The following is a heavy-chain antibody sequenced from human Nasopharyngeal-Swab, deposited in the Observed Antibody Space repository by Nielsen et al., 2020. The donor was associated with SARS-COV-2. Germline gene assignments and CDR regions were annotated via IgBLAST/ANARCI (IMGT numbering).Heavy chain of an antibody. Sequence: GGSLRLSCSASGFTFSSYAMHWVRQAPGKGLEYVSAISSNGGSTYYADSVKGRFTISRDNSKNTLYLQMNSLRAEDTAVYYCARDINDFFDYWGQGTLVTVSS. CDR1: GFTFSSYA. V-gene: IGHV3-64*04. CDR2: ISSNGGST. CDR3: ARDINDFFDY. J-gene: IGHJ4*02.